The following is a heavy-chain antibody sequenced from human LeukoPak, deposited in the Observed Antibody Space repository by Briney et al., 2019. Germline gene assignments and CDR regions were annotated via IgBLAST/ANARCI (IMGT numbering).Heavy chain of an antibody. V-gene: IGHV3-30*18. CDR3: AKGQYGSGSYYPFDY. CDR1: GFTFSSYG. D-gene: IGHD3-10*01. Sequence: PGGSLRLSCAASGFTFSSYGMHWVRQAPGKGLEWVAVISYDGSNKYYADSVKGRFTISRDNSKNTLYLQMNSLRAEDTAVYYCAKGQYGSGSYYPFDYWGQGTLVTVSS. J-gene: IGHJ4*02. CDR2: ISYDGSNK.